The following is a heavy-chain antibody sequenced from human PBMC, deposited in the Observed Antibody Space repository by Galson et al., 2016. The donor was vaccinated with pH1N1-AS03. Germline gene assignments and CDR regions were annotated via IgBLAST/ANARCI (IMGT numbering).Heavy chain of an antibody. CDR1: GYSFPRHW. CDR2: IYPSDSDT. Sequence: QSGAEVKKPGESLKISCKGSGYSFPRHWIAWVRQMPGKGLEWMGIIYPSDSDTRYNSSFQGQVPIPADTSTSTAYLQWNSLKASDTSIYYCARWSNDYGSYWGQGTLVTVSS. CDR3: ARWSNDYGSY. V-gene: IGHV5-51*01. D-gene: IGHD4-17*01. J-gene: IGHJ4*02.